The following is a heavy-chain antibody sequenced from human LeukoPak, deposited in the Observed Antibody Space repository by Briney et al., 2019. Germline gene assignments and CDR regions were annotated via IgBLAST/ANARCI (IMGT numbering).Heavy chain of an antibody. CDR1: GYTFTGYY. CDR2: INPNSGGT. J-gene: IGHJ4*02. Sequence: ASVTVSCTASGYTFTGYYMHWVRQAPGQGLEWMGWINPNSGGTNYAQKFQGRVTMTRDTSISTAYMELSRLRSDDTAVYYCARDELACSSTSCYEPAGGDYWGQGTLVTVSS. D-gene: IGHD2-2*01. V-gene: IGHV1-2*02. CDR3: ARDELACSSTSCYEPAGGDY.